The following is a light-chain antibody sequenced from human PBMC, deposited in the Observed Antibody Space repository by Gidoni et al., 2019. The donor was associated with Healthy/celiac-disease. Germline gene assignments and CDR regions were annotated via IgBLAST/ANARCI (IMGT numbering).Light chain of an antibody. CDR3: QQYGSSPLT. V-gene: IGKV3-20*01. CDR2: GAS. Sequence: EIVLTQSPGTLSLFPGERATLSCRASQSVSSSYVAWYQQKPGQAPRLLIYGASSRATGTPDRFSGSGSGTDFTLTISRLEPEDFAVYYCQQYGSSPLTFGGGTKVEIK. J-gene: IGKJ4*01. CDR1: QSVSSSY.